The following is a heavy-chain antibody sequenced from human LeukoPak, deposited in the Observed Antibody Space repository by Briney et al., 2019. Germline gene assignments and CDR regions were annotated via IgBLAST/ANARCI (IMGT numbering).Heavy chain of an antibody. CDR2: IYYSGST. CDR3: ARNMTAVARLDVFDI. J-gene: IGHJ3*02. D-gene: IGHD4-17*01. Sequence: SETLSLTCTVSGDSMSSSFHYWGWIRQSPGKGLEWLGSIYYSGSTYYNPSLKSRVTISVDTSKNQFSLELRSVTAADTAIYYCARNMTAVARLDVFDIWGPGTMVTVSS. V-gene: IGHV4-39*01. CDR1: GDSMSSSFHY.